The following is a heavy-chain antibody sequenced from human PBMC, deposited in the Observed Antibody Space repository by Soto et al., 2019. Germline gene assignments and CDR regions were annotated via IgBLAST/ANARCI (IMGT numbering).Heavy chain of an antibody. CDR2: INHSGST. CDR1: GGSFSGYY. V-gene: IGHV4-34*01. Sequence: SETLSLTCAVYGGSFSGYYWSWIRQPPGKGLEWIGEINHSGSTNYKPSLKSRVTISVDTSKNQFSLKLSSVTAADTAVYYCARVTRTVFRFLEWLWCFDPWGQGTLVTVSS. CDR3: ARVTRTVFRFLEWLWCFDP. D-gene: IGHD3-3*01. J-gene: IGHJ5*02.